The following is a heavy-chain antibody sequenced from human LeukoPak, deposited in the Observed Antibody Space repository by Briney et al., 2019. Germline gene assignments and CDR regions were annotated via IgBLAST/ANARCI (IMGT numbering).Heavy chain of an antibody. V-gene: IGHV3-30*02. J-gene: IGHJ4*02. CDR1: GFTFSSYG. Sequence: GGSLRLSCAASGFTFSSYGMHWVRQAPGKGLEWVAFIRYDGSNEYYADSVKGRFTISRDNSKNTLYLQMNSLRAEDTAVYYCAKRRAHGGTYRWSDFDYWGQGTLVTVSS. CDR2: IRYDGSNE. CDR3: AKRRAHGGTYRWSDFDY. D-gene: IGHD1-26*01.